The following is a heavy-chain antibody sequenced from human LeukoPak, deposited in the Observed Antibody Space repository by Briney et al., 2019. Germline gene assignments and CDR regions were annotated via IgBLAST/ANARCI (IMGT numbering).Heavy chain of an antibody. J-gene: IGHJ3*02. CDR3: ARGERLKGAFDI. CDR1: GGTFSSYA. V-gene: IGHV1-69*05. CDR2: IIPIFGTA. D-gene: IGHD1-1*01. Sequence: SVKVSCKASGGTFSSYAISWVRQAPGQGLEWMGGIIPIFGTANYAQKFQGRVTITTDESTSTAYMELSSLRSEDTAVYYCARGERLKGAFDIWGQGTMVTVSS.